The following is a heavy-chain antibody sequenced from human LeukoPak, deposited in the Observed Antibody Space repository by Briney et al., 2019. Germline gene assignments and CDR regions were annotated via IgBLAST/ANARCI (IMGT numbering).Heavy chain of an antibody. Sequence: GRSLRLSCAASGFTFSSYGMPWVRQAPGKGLEWVAVISYDGSNKYYADSVKGRFTISRDNSKNTLYLQMNSLRAEDTAVYYCAKDLERYYYDSSGYPKDYWGQGTLVTVSS. CDR1: GFTFSSYG. CDR3: AKDLERYYYDSSGYPKDY. J-gene: IGHJ4*02. D-gene: IGHD3-22*01. CDR2: ISYDGSNK. V-gene: IGHV3-30*18.